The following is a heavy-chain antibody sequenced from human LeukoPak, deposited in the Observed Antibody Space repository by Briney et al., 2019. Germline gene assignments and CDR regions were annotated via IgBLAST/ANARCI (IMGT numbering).Heavy chain of an antibody. CDR2: IYYSGST. J-gene: IGHJ5*02. CDR3: ARADYDFWSGYHPGGFDP. D-gene: IGHD3-3*01. V-gene: IGHV4-59*01. CDR1: GGSISSYY. Sequence: SETLSLTCTVSGGSISSYYWSWIRQPLGKGLGWIGYIYYSGSTNYNPSLKSRVTISVDTSKNQFSLKLSSVTAADTAVYYCARADYDFWSGYHPGGFDPWGQGTLVTVSS.